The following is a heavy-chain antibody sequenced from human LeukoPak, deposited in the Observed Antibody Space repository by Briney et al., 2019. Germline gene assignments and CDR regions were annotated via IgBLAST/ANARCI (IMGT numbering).Heavy chain of an antibody. D-gene: IGHD4-23*01. CDR2: ISSSGSTI. Sequence: GGSLRLSCAASGFTFSSYWMSWVRQAPGKGLEWVSYISSSGSTIYYADSVKGRFTISRDNAKNSLYLQMNSLRAEDTAVYYCARQTTVVDDAFDIWGQGTMVTVS. CDR1: GFTFSSYW. J-gene: IGHJ3*02. V-gene: IGHV3-48*04. CDR3: ARQTTVVDDAFDI.